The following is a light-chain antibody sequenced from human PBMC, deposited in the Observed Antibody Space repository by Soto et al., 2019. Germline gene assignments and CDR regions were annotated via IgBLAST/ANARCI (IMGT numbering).Light chain of an antibody. Sequence: VMTQAPATLSVSPGERATLSCRASQTINNNVAWYQLKDGQVPRLVIYGASTRATDIPARFSGSGSGTDFTLTISRLEPEDFAVYYCQHYINSPWTFGQGTKVDIK. J-gene: IGKJ1*01. CDR1: QTINNN. CDR3: QHYINSPWT. V-gene: IGKV3-15*01. CDR2: GAS.